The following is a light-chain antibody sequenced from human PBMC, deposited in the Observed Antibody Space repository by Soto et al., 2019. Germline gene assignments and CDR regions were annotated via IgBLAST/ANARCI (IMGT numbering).Light chain of an antibody. J-gene: IGKJ1*01. CDR3: QQYNSYS. V-gene: IGKV1-39*01. Sequence: DIHMTQSPSSLSASVGDTVTITCRASQSISSYLNWYQKKPGKAPKLLIYAASSLQSGVPSRFSGSGSGTAFTLTISSLQPDDFATYYCQQYNSYSCGQGTKVDI. CDR1: QSISSY. CDR2: AAS.